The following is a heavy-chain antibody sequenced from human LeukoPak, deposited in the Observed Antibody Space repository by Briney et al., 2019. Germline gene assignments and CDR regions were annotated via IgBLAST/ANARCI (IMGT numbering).Heavy chain of an antibody. V-gene: IGHV3-30*02. CDR2: IRYDGSNK. CDR1: GFTFSSYG. CDR3: AKEHYDYVWGSYRYLTIDY. Sequence: GGSLRLSCAASGFTFSSYGMHWVRQAPGKGLEWVAFIRYDGSNKYYADSVKGRFTISRDDSKNTLYLQMNSLRAEDTAVYYCAKEHYDYVWGSYRYLTIDYWGQGTLVTVSS. J-gene: IGHJ4*02. D-gene: IGHD3-16*02.